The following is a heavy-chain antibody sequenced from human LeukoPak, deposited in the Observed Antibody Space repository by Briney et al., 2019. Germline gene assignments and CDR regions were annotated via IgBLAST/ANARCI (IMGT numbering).Heavy chain of an antibody. CDR1: GYTFTRNY. V-gene: IGHV1-2*02. CDR3: ATSSGYSHTWGAFDY. J-gene: IGHJ4*02. Sequence: ASVKVSCKTSGYTFTRNYVHWVRQAPGQGLEWIGMINPWDGATTYTQKFQGRVTMTRDTSINTAYMELSRLKSDDTAVYYCATSSGYSHTWGAFDYWGQGALVTVSS. D-gene: IGHD5-18*01. CDR2: INPWDGAT.